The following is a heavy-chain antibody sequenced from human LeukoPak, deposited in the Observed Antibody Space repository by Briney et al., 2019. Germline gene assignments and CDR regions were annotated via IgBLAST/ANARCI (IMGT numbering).Heavy chain of an antibody. J-gene: IGHJ6*03. V-gene: IGHV4-59*08. CDR3: AGLSYYYMDV. Sequence: SETLSLTCILSGCSISSFYWSWLRQSPGKRLEWIGYVYYTGATNYNPSLRSRVTMSVHMSKNEFSLKLKSVTAADTGIYFCAGLSYYYMDVWGKGTPVAVSS. CDR2: VYYTGAT. CDR1: GCSISSFY.